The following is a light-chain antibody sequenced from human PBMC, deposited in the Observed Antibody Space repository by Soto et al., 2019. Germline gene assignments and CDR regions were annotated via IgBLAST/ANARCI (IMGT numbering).Light chain of an antibody. J-gene: IGKJ2*01. CDR2: GAS. CDR3: QERSKWPLYT. Sequence: EIVMTQSPATLSVSPGERATLSCRASQSVGSKLIWYQHKPGQAPRLLIYGASDRATGIPARFSGSGSGTEFTLTISSLQSEDSAIYYCQERSKWPLYTFGQGTKLEIK. V-gene: IGKV3-15*01. CDR1: QSVGSK.